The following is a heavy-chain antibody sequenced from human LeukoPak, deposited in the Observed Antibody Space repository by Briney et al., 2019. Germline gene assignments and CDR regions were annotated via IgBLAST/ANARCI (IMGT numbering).Heavy chain of an antibody. CDR1: GYTFTGYY. CDR3: ARDRGLLYYYYMVV. J-gene: IGHJ6*03. Sequence: GASVKVSCKASGYTFTGYYMHWVRQAPGQGLEWMGWINPNSGGTNYAQKFQGRVTMTRDTSISTAYMELSRLRSDDTAVYYCARDRGLLYYYYMVVWGKGTTVTVSS. V-gene: IGHV1-2*02. CDR2: INPNSGGT. D-gene: IGHD3-10*01.